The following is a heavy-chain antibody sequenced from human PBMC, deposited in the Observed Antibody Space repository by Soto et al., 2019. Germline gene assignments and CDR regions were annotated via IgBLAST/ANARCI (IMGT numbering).Heavy chain of an antibody. CDR2: IDPSRSYI. Sequence: EQLVQSGGEVKKPGESLRISCQGSGYSFTSYWISWVHQLPGQGLEWMGMIDPSRSYINYSPSFEGHVTISADKSMSTAYLHWSSLKAADTAVYYCARRTIVVPADGTGMDVWGQGTTVTVSS. CDR1: GYSFTSYW. J-gene: IGHJ6*02. CDR3: ARRTIVVPADGTGMDV. D-gene: IGHD2-2*01. V-gene: IGHV5-10-1*03.